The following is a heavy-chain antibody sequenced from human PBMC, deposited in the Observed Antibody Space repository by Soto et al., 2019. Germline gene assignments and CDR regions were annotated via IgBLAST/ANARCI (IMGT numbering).Heavy chain of an antibody. Sequence: QLVESGGGSVQPGRSLRLSCAPSRFTFSSYEMNWVRQAPGKGLEWVSYISVSGTMRFYADAVKGRFTISRDNTKKILYLQMNSLRAEDTALYYCATAGLTGTVWGQGTTVTVSS. CDR1: RFTFSSYE. D-gene: IGHD3-9*01. J-gene: IGHJ6*02. CDR2: ISVSGTMR. CDR3: ATAGLTGTV. V-gene: IGHV3-48*03.